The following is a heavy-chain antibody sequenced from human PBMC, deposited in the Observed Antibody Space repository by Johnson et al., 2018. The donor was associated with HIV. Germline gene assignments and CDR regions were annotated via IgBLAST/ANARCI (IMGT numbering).Heavy chain of an antibody. CDR2: ISYDGSNK. Sequence: QVQLVESGGGLVQPGRSLRLSCTASGFTFSSYGMHWVRQAPGKGLEWVAVISYDGSNKYYADSVKGRFTISRDNSKNTLYLQMNSLRAEDTAVYYCARGEEEQLGDAFDIWGQGTMVTVSS. D-gene: IGHD6-6*01. V-gene: IGHV3-30*19. CDR1: GFTFSSYG. CDR3: ARGEEEQLGDAFDI. J-gene: IGHJ3*02.